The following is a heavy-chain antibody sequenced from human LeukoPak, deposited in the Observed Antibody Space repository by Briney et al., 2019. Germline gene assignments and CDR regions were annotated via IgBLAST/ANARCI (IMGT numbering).Heavy chain of an antibody. V-gene: IGHV3-48*03. J-gene: IGHJ5*02. Sequence: GGSLRLSCAASGFTFNTYEMDWVRQAPGKGLEWVSYISSSASTMHYADSVKGRFTISRDNVKSSLYLQMNSLRAEDTAVYYCARHNGWYDHWGQGTLVTVSS. CDR1: GFTFNTYE. CDR2: ISSSASTM. CDR3: ARHNGWYDH. D-gene: IGHD2-8*01.